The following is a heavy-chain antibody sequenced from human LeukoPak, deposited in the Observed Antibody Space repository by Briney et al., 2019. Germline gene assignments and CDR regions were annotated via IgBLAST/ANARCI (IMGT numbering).Heavy chain of an antibody. Sequence: PSETLSLTCAVYGGSFSGYYWSWIRQPPRKGLEWIGEINHSGSTNYNPSLKSRVTISVDTSKNQFSLKLSSVTAADTAVYYCARGRFAGYYDSSGYLLDYWGQGTLVTVSS. CDR2: INHSGST. D-gene: IGHD3-22*01. CDR1: GGSFSGYY. V-gene: IGHV4-34*01. CDR3: ARGRFAGYYDSSGYLLDY. J-gene: IGHJ4*02.